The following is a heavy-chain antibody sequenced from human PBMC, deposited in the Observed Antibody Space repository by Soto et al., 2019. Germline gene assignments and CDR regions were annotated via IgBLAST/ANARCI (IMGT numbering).Heavy chain of an antibody. CDR2: IYPGDSDT. J-gene: IGHJ6*02. V-gene: IGHV5-51*01. D-gene: IGHD6-6*01. CDR1: GYSFTSYW. Sequence: GESLKISCQGSGYSFTSYWIGWVRQMPGKGLEWMGIIYPGDSDTRYSPSFQGQVTISADKSISTAYLQWSSLKASDTAMYFCASHIAARPEGIDYYYGMDVWGQGTTVTVSS. CDR3: ASHIAARPEGIDYYYGMDV.